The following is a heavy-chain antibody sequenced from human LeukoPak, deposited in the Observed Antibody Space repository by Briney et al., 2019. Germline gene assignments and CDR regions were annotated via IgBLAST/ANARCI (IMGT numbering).Heavy chain of an antibody. CDR3: ARGSLAVAGTLDY. D-gene: IGHD6-19*01. V-gene: IGHV4-34*01. Sequence: SETLSLTCAVYGGSFSGYYWSWIRQPPGKGLEWIGEINHSGSTNYNPPLKSRVTISVDTSKNQFSLKLSSVTAADTAVYYCARGSLAVAGTLDYWGQGTLVTVSS. CDR2: INHSGST. J-gene: IGHJ4*02. CDR1: GGSFSGYY.